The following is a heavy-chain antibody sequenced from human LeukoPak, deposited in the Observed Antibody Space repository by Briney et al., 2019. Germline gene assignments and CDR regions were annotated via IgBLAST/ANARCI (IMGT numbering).Heavy chain of an antibody. V-gene: IGHV4-39*07. CDR3: ARLGYCSSTSCYGDWYFDL. CDR2: IFYSGIT. J-gene: IGHJ2*01. Sequence: SETLSLTCNVSGGSMSNIYYWGWIRQPPGKGLEWIGNIFYSGITYYNPSLKSRVTISVDTSKNQFSLKLSSVTAADTAVYYCARLGYCSSTSCYGDWYFDLWGRGTLVTVSS. D-gene: IGHD2-2*01. CDR1: GGSMSNIYY.